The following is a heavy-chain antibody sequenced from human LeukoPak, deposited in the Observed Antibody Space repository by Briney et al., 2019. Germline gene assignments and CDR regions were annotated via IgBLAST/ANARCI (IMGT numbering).Heavy chain of an antibody. J-gene: IGHJ4*02. CDR1: GGSISSYY. Sequence: SETLSLTCTVSGGSISSYYWSWIRQPPGKGLEWIAYIYYSGSTNYNPSLKSRVTISVDTSKNQFSLKLSSVTAADTAVYYCARGYYDSSIDYWGQGTLVTVSS. D-gene: IGHD3-22*01. CDR3: ARGYYDSSIDY. V-gene: IGHV4-59*01. CDR2: IYYSGST.